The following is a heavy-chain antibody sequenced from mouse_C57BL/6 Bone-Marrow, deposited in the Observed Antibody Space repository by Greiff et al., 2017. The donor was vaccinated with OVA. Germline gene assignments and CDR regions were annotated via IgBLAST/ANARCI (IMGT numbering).Heavy chain of an antibody. CDR1: GYAFSSSW. Sequence: VQGVESGPELVKPGASVKISCKASGYAFSSSWMNWVKQRPGKGLEWIGRIYPGDGDTNYNGKFKGKATLTADKSSSTAYMQLSSLTSEDSAVYFCAPLLRYYFDYWGQGTTLTVSS. D-gene: IGHD1-1*01. J-gene: IGHJ2*01. CDR2: IYPGDGDT. V-gene: IGHV1-82*01. CDR3: APLLRYYFDY.